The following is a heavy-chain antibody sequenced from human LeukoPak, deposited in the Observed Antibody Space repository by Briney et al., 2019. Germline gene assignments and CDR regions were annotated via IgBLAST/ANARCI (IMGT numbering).Heavy chain of an antibody. CDR1: GYTFTSYG. CDR3: ARVEDSSVPDGGSDY. V-gene: IGHV1-18*01. Sequence: GASVKVSCKASGYTFTSYGISWVRQAPGQGLEWMGWISAYNGNTNYAQKLQGRVTMTTDTSTSTAYMELRSLRSDDTAVYYCARVEDSSVPDGGSDYWGQGTLVTVSS. CDR2: ISAYNGNT. D-gene: IGHD3-22*01. J-gene: IGHJ4*02.